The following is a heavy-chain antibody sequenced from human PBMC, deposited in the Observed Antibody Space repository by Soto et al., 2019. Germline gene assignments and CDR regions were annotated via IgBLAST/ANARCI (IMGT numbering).Heavy chain of an antibody. J-gene: IGHJ3*02. CDR2: IDPSDSYT. Sequence: LGESLKISCKGSGYSFTSYWISWVRQMPGKGLEWMGRIDPSDSYTNYSPSFQGHVTISADKSISTAYLQWSSLKASDTAMYYCARVLRYFDWLTGPLDAFDIWGQGKMVTVSS. CDR1: GYSFTSYW. CDR3: ARVLRYFDWLTGPLDAFDI. V-gene: IGHV5-10-1*01. D-gene: IGHD3-9*01.